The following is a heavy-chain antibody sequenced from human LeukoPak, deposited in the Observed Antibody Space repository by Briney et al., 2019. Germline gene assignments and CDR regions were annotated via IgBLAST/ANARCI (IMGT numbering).Heavy chain of an antibody. D-gene: IGHD3-10*01. CDR1: GGSISSGSYY. J-gene: IGHJ5*02. V-gene: IGHV4-61*02. Sequence: RSSETLSLTCTVSGGSISSGSYYWSWIRQPAGKGLEWIGRIYTSGSTNYNPSLKSRATISVDTSKNQFSLKLSSVTAADTAVYYCASTRRAPTYYYGSGSYRSPYNWFDPWGQGTLVTVSS. CDR2: IYTSGST. CDR3: ASTRRAPTYYYGSGSYRSPYNWFDP.